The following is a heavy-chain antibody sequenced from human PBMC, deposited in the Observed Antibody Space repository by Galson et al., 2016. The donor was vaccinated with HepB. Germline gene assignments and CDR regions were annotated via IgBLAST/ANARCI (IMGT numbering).Heavy chain of an antibody. V-gene: IGHV3-30*18. J-gene: IGHJ5*01. CDR1: GFTFSNYG. CDR3: AKVATPNRNYENWFDS. Sequence: SLRLSCAASGFTFSNYGMHWVRQAPGKGLEWVAVMSVDGSNKYYADSVKGRFTISRDNSKNTLNLQMNSLRAEDTAVYYCAKVATPNRNYENWFDSWGQGTLGTVSP. D-gene: IGHD4-11*01. CDR2: MSVDGSNK.